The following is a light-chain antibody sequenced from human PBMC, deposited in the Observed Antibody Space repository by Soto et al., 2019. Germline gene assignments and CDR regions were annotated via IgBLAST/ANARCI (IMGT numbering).Light chain of an antibody. V-gene: IGKV1-39*01. CDR1: QTIRAY. Sequence: DIHMTQFPSSLSASVGDRVTTTCRASQTIRAYLNWFQQKPGKAPELLIYAESSLQSVVTHRFSGSVSGAEITLTLNSLQPEDTATYYCQQTYNVPQTYGQGTKVEIK. CDR2: AES. CDR3: QQTYNVPQT. J-gene: IGKJ1*01.